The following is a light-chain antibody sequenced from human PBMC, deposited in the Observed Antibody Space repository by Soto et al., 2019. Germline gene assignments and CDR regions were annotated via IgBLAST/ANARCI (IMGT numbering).Light chain of an antibody. CDR3: QSYDSSLSGYV. J-gene: IGLJ1*01. CDR2: GNS. Sequence: QLVLTQPPSVSGAPGQRVTLSCTGSSSNIGADYDVHWYQQLPGTAPKLLIYGNSNRPSGVPDRFSGSKSGTSASLAITGLQAEDEADYYCQSYDSSLSGYVFGTGTKVTVL. CDR1: SSNIGADYD. V-gene: IGLV1-40*01.